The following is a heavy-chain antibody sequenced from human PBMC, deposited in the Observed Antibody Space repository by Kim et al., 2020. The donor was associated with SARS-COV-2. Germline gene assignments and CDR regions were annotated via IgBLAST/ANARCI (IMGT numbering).Heavy chain of an antibody. Sequence: GGSLRLSCAASGFTFSNYWMHWVRQAPGKGLVCVSRIKYDGSTTIYADSVKGRFTISRDNAKNTLYLQMNSLRVEDTAVYYCTRDLDWLLFDYWGQGTLV. V-gene: IGHV3-74*01. D-gene: IGHD3-3*01. CDR3: TRDLDWLLFDY. CDR2: IKYDGSTT. J-gene: IGHJ4*02. CDR1: GFTFSNYW.